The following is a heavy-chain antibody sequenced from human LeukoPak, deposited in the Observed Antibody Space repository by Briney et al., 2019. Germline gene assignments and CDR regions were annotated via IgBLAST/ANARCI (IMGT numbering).Heavy chain of an antibody. CDR1: GVTFSSYA. D-gene: IGHD3-10*01. Sequence: GGSLRLSCAASGVTFSSYAMSWVRQAPGKGLEWVSAISGSGGSTYYADSVKGRFTISRDNSKSTLYLQMNSLRAEDTAVYYCAKYYYGSGSSLDAFDIWGQGTMVTVSS. CDR2: ISGSGGST. CDR3: AKYYYGSGSSLDAFDI. J-gene: IGHJ3*02. V-gene: IGHV3-23*01.